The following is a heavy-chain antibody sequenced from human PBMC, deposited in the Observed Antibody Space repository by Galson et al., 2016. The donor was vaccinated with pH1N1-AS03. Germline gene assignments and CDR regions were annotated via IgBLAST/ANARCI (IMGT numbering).Heavy chain of an antibody. V-gene: IGHV3-23*01. J-gene: IGHJ4*02. CDR1: GFTFPSYA. Sequence: SLRLSCAASGFTFPSYAMSWVRQAPGKGLEWVSAINGGGGDTYYADAVKGRFTISRDNSKNTLYLQMKSLRAEDTAVYYCAKDGRSTGWYDYWGQGTQVTVSS. D-gene: IGHD6-19*01. CDR3: AKDGRSTGWYDY. CDR2: INGGGGDT.